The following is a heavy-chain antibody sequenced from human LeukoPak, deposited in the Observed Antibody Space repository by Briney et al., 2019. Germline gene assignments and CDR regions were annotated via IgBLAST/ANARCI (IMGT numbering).Heavy chain of an antibody. Sequence: GGSLRLSCAASGFTFSSYAMSWVRQAPGKGLEWVSVISGSGGSTYSADSVKGRFTISRDNYKNTLYLQMNSLRAEDTAVYFCAKSQDGGRLFHFDYWGQGTLVTVSS. D-gene: IGHD1-26*01. CDR3: AKSQDGGRLFHFDY. V-gene: IGHV3-23*01. CDR2: ISGSGGST. CDR1: GFTFSSYA. J-gene: IGHJ4*02.